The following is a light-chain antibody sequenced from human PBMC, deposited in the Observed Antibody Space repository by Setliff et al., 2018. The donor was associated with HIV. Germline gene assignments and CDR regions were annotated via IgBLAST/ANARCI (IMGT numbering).Light chain of an antibody. CDR1: NNNLGSYNL. CDR2: KDN. Sequence: QSALTQPASVSGSPGHSIAISCTGSNNNLGSYNLVSWYQQLPGKAPKLLIYKDNKRPSGVSNRFSGSKSGYTASLTISGLQADDEADYYCCSFAGSNIPYVFGTGIKVTVL. CDR3: CSFAGSNIPYV. V-gene: IGLV2-23*01. J-gene: IGLJ1*01.